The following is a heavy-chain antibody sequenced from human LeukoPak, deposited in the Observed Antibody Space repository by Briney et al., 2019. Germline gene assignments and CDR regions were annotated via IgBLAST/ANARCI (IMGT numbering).Heavy chain of an antibody. V-gene: IGHV3-33*01. CDR1: GFTFSSYG. CDR3: VRGVGVSRFNYFDP. CDR2: IWYDGSNK. D-gene: IGHD1-26*01. J-gene: IGHJ5*02. Sequence: GGSLRLSCAASGFTFSSYGMHWVRQAPGKGLEWVAVIWYDGSNKYYADSVKGRFTISRDNSKNTLYLQMNSLRAEDTAVYYCVRGVGVSRFNYFDPWGQGTLVTVSS.